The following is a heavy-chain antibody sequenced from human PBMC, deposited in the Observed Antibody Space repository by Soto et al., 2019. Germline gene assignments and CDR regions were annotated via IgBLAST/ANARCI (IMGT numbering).Heavy chain of an antibody. J-gene: IGHJ5*02. Sequence: QVQLQESGPGLVKPSETLSLTCTVSGGSVSSGSYYWSWIRQPPGKGLEWIGYIYYSGSTNYNPSLKSRVTISVDTSKNQFSLKLSSVTAADTAVYYCARGGFMTTVTNIRFDPWGQGTLVTVSS. CDR1: GGSVSSGSYY. V-gene: IGHV4-61*01. CDR3: ARGGFMTTVTNIRFDP. CDR2: IYYSGST. D-gene: IGHD4-4*01.